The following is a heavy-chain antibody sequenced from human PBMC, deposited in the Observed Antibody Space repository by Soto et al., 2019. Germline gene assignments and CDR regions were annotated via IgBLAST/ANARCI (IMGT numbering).Heavy chain of an antibody. CDR1: GFTFSSYE. D-gene: IGHD2-21*01. CDR2: ISSSGSTI. V-gene: IGHV3-48*03. CDR3: ASSIVAPGAFDI. J-gene: IGHJ3*02. Sequence: GSLRLSCAASGFTFSSYEMNWVRQAPGKGLEWVSYISSSGSTIYYADSVKGRFTISRDNAKNSLYLQMNSLRAEDTAVYYCASSIVAPGAFDIWGQGTMVTVSS.